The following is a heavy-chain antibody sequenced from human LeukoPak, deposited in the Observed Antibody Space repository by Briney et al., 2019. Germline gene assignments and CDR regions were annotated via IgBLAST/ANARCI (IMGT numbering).Heavy chain of an antibody. CDR3: ARSGARYCSGGSCYYPAY. Sequence: SETLSLPCTVSGGSISSYYWSWIRQPPGKGLEWIGYIYYSGSTNYNPSLKSRVTISVDTSKNQFSLKLSSVTAADTAVYYCARSGARYCSGGSCYYPAYWGQGTLVTVSS. CDR2: IYYSGST. D-gene: IGHD2-15*01. CDR1: GGSISSYY. J-gene: IGHJ4*02. V-gene: IGHV4-59*01.